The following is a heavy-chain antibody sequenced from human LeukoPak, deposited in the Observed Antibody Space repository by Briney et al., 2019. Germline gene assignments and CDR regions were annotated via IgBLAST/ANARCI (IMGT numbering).Heavy chain of an antibody. J-gene: IGHJ4*02. CDR2: IYYSGST. Sequence: SETLSLTCTVSGGSISSSSYYWGWIRQPPGKGLEWIVSIYYSGSTYYNPSLKSRVTISVDTSKNQFSLKLSSVTAADTAMYYCANSANYGGNSGYFDYWGQGTLVTVSS. CDR1: GGSISSSSYY. CDR3: ANSANYGGNSGYFDY. V-gene: IGHV4-39*01. D-gene: IGHD4-23*01.